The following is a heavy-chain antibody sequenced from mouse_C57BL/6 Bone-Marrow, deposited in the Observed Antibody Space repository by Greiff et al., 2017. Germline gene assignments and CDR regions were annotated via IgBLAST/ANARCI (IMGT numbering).Heavy chain of an antibody. CDR2: IDPENGDT. V-gene: IGHV14-4*01. Sequence: VQLQQSGAELVRPGASVKLSCTASGFNIKDDYMHWVKQRPEQGLEWIGWIDPENGDTEYASKFQGKATITAATSSNTAYLQLSSLTSEDTAVYYCTEGYYWFAYWGQGTLVTVSA. J-gene: IGHJ3*01. D-gene: IGHD2-3*01. CDR3: TEGYYWFAY. CDR1: GFNIKDDY.